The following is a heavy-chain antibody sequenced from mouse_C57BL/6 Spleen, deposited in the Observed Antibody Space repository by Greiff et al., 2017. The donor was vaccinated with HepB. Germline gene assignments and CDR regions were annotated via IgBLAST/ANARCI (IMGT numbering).Heavy chain of an antibody. CDR2: IYPGNSDT. V-gene: IGHV1-5*01. J-gene: IGHJ4*01. D-gene: IGHD2-4*01. CDR3: TTFYYDYDDYAMDY. Sequence: EVQGVESGTVLARPGASVKMSCKTSGYTFTSYWMHWVKQRPGQGLEWIGAIYPGNSDTSYNQKFKGKAKLTAVTSASTAYMELSSLTNEDSAVYYCTTFYYDYDDYAMDYWGQGTSVTVSS. CDR1: GYTFTSYW.